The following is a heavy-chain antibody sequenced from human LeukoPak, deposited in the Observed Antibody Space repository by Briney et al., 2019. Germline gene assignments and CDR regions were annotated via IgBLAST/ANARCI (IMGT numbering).Heavy chain of an antibody. D-gene: IGHD3-22*01. J-gene: IGHJ4*02. V-gene: IGHV3-21*06. CDR1: GFTFNSYT. CDR2: IKSGSSYI. CDR3: GREGVYYYDTSGNPIDH. Sequence: GGSLRLSCVASGFTFNSYTMNWVRQAPGKGLEWVSSIKSGSSYIYYADSVKGRFTISRDNAKNSVYLQMNTLRAEDTAVYYCGREGVYYYDTSGNPIDHWGQGTLVTVSS.